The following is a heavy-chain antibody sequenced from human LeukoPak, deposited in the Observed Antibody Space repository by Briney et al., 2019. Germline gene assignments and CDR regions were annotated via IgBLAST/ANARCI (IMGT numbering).Heavy chain of an antibody. CDR1: GGTFSSYA. CDR3: ARGHVQLEPGYYMDV. CDR2: IIPIFGTA. D-gene: IGHD6-6*01. Sequence: GASVKVSCKASGGTFSSYAISWVRQAPGQGLEWMGGIIPIFGTANYAQKFQGRVTITADESTSTAYMELSSLRSEDTAVYYCARGHVQLEPGYYMDVWGKGTTVTVSS. J-gene: IGHJ6*03. V-gene: IGHV1-69*01.